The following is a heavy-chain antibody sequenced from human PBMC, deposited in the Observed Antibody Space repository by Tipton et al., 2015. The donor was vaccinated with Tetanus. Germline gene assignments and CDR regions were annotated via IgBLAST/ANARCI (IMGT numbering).Heavy chain of an antibody. V-gene: IGHV1-46*01. CDR3: ARGFYYMDV. J-gene: IGHJ6*03. Sequence: QLVQSGAEVKKPGASVKVSCKASGFTFSTYYMRWVRQAPGQGLEYMGIINPSGSTTGYTQKFQGRVTMTRDTSTSTLYMELSGLTSEDTVVYYCARGFYYMDVWGKGTTVTVSS. CDR1: GFTFSTYY. CDR2: INPSGSTT.